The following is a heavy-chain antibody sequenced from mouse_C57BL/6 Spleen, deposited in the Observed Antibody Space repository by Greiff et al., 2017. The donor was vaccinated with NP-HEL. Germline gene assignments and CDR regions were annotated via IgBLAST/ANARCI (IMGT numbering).Heavy chain of an antibody. D-gene: IGHD1-1*01. CDR2: IDPSDSYT. CDR3: ATYGSRGAMDY. V-gene: IGHV1-50*01. CDR1: GYTFTSYW. Sequence: QVQLQQPGAELVKPGASVKLSCKASGYTFTSYWMQWVKQRPGQGLEWIGEIDPSDSYTNYNQKFKGKATLTVDTSSSTAYMQLSSLTSEDSAVYYCATYGSRGAMDYWGQGTSVTVSS. J-gene: IGHJ4*01.